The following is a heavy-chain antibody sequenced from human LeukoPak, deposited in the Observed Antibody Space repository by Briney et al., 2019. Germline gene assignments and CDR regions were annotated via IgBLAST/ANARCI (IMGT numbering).Heavy chain of an antibody. D-gene: IGHD5-18*01. CDR1: GGSFSGYY. CDR3: ACSQLWLPLLGY. CDR2: INHSGST. Sequence: SETLSLTCAVYGGSFSGYYWSWIRQPPGKGLEWIGEINHSGSTNYNPSLKSRVTISVDTSKNQFSLKLISVTAADTAVYYCACSQLWLPLLGYWGQGTLVTVSS. J-gene: IGHJ4*02. V-gene: IGHV4-34*01.